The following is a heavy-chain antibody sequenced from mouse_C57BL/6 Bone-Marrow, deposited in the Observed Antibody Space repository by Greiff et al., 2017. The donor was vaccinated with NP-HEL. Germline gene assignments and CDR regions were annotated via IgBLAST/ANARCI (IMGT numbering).Heavy chain of an antibody. J-gene: IGHJ3*01. D-gene: IGHD1-1*01. V-gene: IGHV5-6*01. CDR1: GFTFSSYG. CDR2: ISSGGSYT. CDR3: ASPITTVVGRFAY. Sequence: EVKVVESGGDLVKPGGSLKLSCAASGFTFSSYGMSWVRQTPDKRLEWVATISSGGSYTYYPDSVKGRFTISRGNAKNTLDLQMSSLKSEDTAMYYCASPITTVVGRFAYWGQGTLVTVSA.